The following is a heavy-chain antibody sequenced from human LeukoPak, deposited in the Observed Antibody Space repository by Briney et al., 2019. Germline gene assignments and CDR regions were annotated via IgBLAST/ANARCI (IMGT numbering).Heavy chain of an antibody. CDR3: TTDRRVGATGA. D-gene: IGHD1-26*01. V-gene: IGHV3-15*01. J-gene: IGHJ5*02. CDR1: GFTFSNAW. CDR2: IKSKTDGGTT. Sequence: PGGSLRLSCAVSGFTFSNAWMSWVRQAPGKGLEWVGRIKSKTDGGTTDYAAPVKGRFTISRDDSKNTLYLQMNSLKTEDTAVYYCTTDRRVGATGAWGQGTLVTVSS.